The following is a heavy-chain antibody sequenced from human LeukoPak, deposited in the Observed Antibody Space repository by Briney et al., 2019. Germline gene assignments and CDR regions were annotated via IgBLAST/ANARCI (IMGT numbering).Heavy chain of an antibody. V-gene: IGHV3-30*02. Sequence: ESGGSLRLSCAASGFTFSSYGMHWVRQAPGKGLEWVAFIRYDGSNKYYADSVKGRFTISRDNSKNTLYLQMNSLRAEDTAVYYCAKVPGYRVLYFDYWGQGTLVTVSS. CDR1: GFTFSSYG. CDR3: AKVPGYRVLYFDY. CDR2: IRYDGSNK. D-gene: IGHD2/OR15-2a*01. J-gene: IGHJ4*02.